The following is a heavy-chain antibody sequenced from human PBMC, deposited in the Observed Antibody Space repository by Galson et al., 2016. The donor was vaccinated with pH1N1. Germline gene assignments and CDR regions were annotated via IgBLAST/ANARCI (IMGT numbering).Heavy chain of an antibody. Sequence: SLRLSCAASGFTFSSYEMNWVRRAPGKGLEWVSYMSSSGRTIYYADSVKGRFTISRDNAKNSLYLQMNSLRAEDTAVYYCARRGYGGEDFDYWGQGTLVTVSS. V-gene: IGHV3-48*03. D-gene: IGHD4-23*01. J-gene: IGHJ4*02. CDR1: GFTFSSYE. CDR3: ARRGYGGEDFDY. CDR2: MSSSGRTI.